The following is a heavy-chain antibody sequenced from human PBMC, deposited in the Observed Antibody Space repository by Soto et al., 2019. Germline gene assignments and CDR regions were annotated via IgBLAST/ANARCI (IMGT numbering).Heavy chain of an antibody. D-gene: IGHD5-12*01. J-gene: IGHJ4*02. Sequence: VGSLRLSCAASGFIFSSYEVDWVRHSPGKGLEWISYISTSGSAKKYADSVKGRFTISRDNAKNSLYLNMDSLRLDDTAVYYCARELATTQGFDYWGQGTLVTVSS. CDR3: ARELATTQGFDY. CDR1: GFIFSSYE. CDR2: ISTSGSAK. V-gene: IGHV3-48*03.